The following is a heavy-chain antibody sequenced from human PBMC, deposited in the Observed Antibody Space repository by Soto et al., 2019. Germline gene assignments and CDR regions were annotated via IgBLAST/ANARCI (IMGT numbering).Heavy chain of an antibody. CDR2: ISAGGANT. Sequence: PGGSLRLSCAASGFDFRSYAMSWVRLAPGRGLEWVSTISAGGANTQVAETLRGRFTVVRDNSKDTLHLQMNTLRADDTAIYWCAKERYCSATSCYGGFDFWGQGTVVTV. CDR3: AKERYCSATSCYGGFDF. V-gene: IGHV3-23*01. J-gene: IGHJ3*01. D-gene: IGHD2-2*01. CDR1: GFDFRSYA.